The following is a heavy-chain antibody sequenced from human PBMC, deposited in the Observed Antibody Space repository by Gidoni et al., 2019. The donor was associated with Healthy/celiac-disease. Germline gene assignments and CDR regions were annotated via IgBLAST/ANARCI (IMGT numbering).Heavy chain of an antibody. Sequence: QVQLQQWGAGLLKPSETLSLTCAVYGGSFSGYYWSWIRQPPGKGLEWIGEINHSGSTNYNPSLKSRVTISVDTSKNQFALKLSAVTAADTAVYYCAGQRITIFGVVTHIGDYYYYGMDVWGQGTTVTVSS. CDR1: GGSFSGYY. D-gene: IGHD3-3*01. CDR2: INHSGST. J-gene: IGHJ6*02. V-gene: IGHV4-34*01. CDR3: AGQRITIFGVVTHIGDYYYYGMDV.